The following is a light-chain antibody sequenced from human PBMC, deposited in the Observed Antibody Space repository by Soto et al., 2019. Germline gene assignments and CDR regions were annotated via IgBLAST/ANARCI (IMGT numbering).Light chain of an antibody. V-gene: IGKV3D-15*01. CDR3: QQYNNWPRT. CDR1: QSVSNN. Sequence: DIVLTQSPGPLSFSPGERATLSCMDSQSVSNNYLAWYQQKPGQAHRLLIYGASNRATGIPDRFSGSGSGTECNLTISSLQSEDVAVYYCQQYNNWPRTLGQGTKVDIK. CDR2: GAS. J-gene: IGKJ1*01.